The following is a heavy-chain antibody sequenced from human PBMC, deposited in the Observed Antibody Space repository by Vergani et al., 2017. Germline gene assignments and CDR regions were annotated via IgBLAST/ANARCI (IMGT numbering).Heavy chain of an antibody. Sequence: EVQLVESGGGLVQPGGSLRLSCAASGFSLSRFWMSWVRQAPGKGLEWVSVIYSGGSTYYADSVKGRFTISRDNSKNTLYLQMNSLRAEDTAVYYCARGRWLQYNYWGQGTLVTVSS. CDR1: GFSLSRFW. CDR2: IYSGGST. J-gene: IGHJ4*02. CDR3: ARGRWLQYNY. V-gene: IGHV3-66*01. D-gene: IGHD5-24*01.